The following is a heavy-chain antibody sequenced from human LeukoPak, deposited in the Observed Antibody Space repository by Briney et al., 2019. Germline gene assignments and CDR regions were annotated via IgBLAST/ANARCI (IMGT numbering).Heavy chain of an antibody. V-gene: IGHV3-23*01. CDR2: INDIGSGT. Sequence: GGSLRLSCAASGFTFSSSAMIWVRQAPGKGLEWVYAINDIGSGTYYADSVKGRFTVSRDNSKNTLYLQMNSLRAEDTALYYCAKGLIAAAGGAFDIWGQGTLVTVSS. CDR1: GFTFSSSA. D-gene: IGHD6-13*01. CDR3: AKGLIAAAGGAFDI. J-gene: IGHJ3*02.